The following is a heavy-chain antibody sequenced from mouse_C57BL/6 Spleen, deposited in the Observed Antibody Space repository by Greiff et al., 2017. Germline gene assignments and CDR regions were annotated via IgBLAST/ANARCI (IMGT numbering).Heavy chain of an antibody. CDR1: GFTFSDYG. Sequence: EVQRVESGGGLVKPGGSLKLSCAASGFTFSDYGMHWVRQAPEKGLEWVAYISSGSSTIYYADTVKGRFTISRDNAKNTLFLQMTSLRSEDTAMYYCARGDYGGYFDVWGTGTTVTVSS. J-gene: IGHJ1*03. CDR2: ISSGSSTI. CDR3: ARGDYGGYFDV. V-gene: IGHV5-17*01. D-gene: IGHD2-4*01.